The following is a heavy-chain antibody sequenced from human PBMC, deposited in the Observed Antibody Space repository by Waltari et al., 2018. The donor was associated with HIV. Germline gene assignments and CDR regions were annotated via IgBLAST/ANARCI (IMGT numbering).Heavy chain of an antibody. Sequence: QVQLQQWGAGLLKPSEPLSLTSAVYGGSFNAYYWRWIRQPPGRGLEWIGEINHSGNTNYNPSLKSRVPLSVDTSKNQFSLKLSFVTAADTAVYYCARGRWFGELLPFDFWGQGTLVTVSS. CDR3: ARGRWFGELLPFDF. CDR2: INHSGNT. V-gene: IGHV4-34*01. CDR1: GGSFNAYY. J-gene: IGHJ4*02. D-gene: IGHD3-10*01.